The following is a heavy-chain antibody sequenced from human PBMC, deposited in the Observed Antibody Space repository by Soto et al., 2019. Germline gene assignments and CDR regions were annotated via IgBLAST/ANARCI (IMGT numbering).Heavy chain of an antibody. CDR2: IVSNGGST. J-gene: IGHJ3*02. Sequence: PGGSLRLSCSASGFTFSSYAMHWVRQAPGKGLEYVSTIVSNGGSTYYADSVKARFTISRDNSKNTLYLQMSSLRTEDTAVYYCVKGVSYAFDIWAQGTLVT. CDR1: GFTFSSYA. V-gene: IGHV3-64D*06. CDR3: VKGVSYAFDI. D-gene: IGHD3-16*01.